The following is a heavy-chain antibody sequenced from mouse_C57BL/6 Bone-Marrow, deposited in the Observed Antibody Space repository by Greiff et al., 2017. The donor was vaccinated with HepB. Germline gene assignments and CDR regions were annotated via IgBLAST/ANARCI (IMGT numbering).Heavy chain of an antibody. CDR1: GYTFTSYW. V-gene: IGHV1-69*01. J-gene: IGHJ1*03. Sequence: VQLQQPGAELVMPGASVKLSCKASGYTFTSYWMHWVKQRPGQGLEWIGEIDPSDSYTNYNQKFKGKSTLTVDKSSSTAYMQLSSLTSEDSAVYYCARGEGFYWYFDVWGTGTTVTVSS. CDR2: IDPSDSYT. CDR3: ARGEGFYWYFDV.